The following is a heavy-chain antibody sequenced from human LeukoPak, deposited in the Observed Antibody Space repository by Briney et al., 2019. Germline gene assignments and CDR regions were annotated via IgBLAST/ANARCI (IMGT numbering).Heavy chain of an antibody. CDR1: GGSISSYY. D-gene: IGHD6-19*01. V-gene: IGHV4-4*07. J-gene: IGHJ4*02. CDR3: ARDTGSGWEGGFDY. Sequence: SETLSLICTVSGGSISSYYWSWIRQPAGRGLEWIGRIYTSGSTNYNPSLKSRVTTSVDTSKNQFSLKLSSVTASDTAVYYCARDTGSGWEGGFDYWGQGTLVTVSS. CDR2: IYTSGST.